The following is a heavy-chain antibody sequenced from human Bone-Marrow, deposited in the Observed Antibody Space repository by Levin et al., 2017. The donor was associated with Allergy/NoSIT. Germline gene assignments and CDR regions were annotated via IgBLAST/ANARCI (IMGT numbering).Heavy chain of an antibody. J-gene: IGHJ3*02. CDR1: GFTFSSYA. Sequence: GESLKISCAASGFTFSSYAMHWVRQAPGKGLEWVAVISYDGSNKYYADSVKGRFTISRDNSKNTLYLQMNSLRAEDTAVYYCARERPAALRDDAFDIWGQGTMVTVSS. CDR3: ARERPAALRDDAFDI. V-gene: IGHV3-30-3*01. D-gene: IGHD6-13*01. CDR2: ISYDGSNK.